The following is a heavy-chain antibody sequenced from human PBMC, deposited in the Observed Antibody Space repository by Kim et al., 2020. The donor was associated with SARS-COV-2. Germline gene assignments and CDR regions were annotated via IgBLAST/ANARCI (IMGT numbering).Heavy chain of an antibody. Sequence: SETLSLTCTVSGGSISSGGYYWSWIRQHPGKGLEWIGYIYYSGSTYYNPSLKSRVTISVDTSKNQFSLKLSSVTAADTAVYYCARVEAFPKTPLGGVIVPVGFDYWGQGTLVTVSS. CDR2: IYYSGST. CDR1: GGSISSGGYY. CDR3: ARVEAFPKTPLGGVIVPVGFDY. J-gene: IGHJ4*02. D-gene: IGHD3-16*02. V-gene: IGHV4-31*03.